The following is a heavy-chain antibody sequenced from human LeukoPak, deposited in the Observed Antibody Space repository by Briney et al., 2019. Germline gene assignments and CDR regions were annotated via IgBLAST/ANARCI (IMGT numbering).Heavy chain of an antibody. D-gene: IGHD3-10*01. J-gene: IGHJ4*02. CDR2: INHSGGT. V-gene: IGHV4-34*01. CDR1: GGSFSGYY. Sequence: PSETLSLTCAVYGGSFSGYYWSWIRQPPGKGLEWIGEINHSGGTNYNPSLKSRVTISVDTSKNQFSLKLSSVTAADTAVYYCARAHYYGSGSYYRIDYWGQGTLVTVSS. CDR3: ARAHYYGSGSYYRIDY.